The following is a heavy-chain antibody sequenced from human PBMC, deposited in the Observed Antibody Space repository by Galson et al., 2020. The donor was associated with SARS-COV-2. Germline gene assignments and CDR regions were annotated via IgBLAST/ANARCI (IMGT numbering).Heavy chain of an antibody. CDR3: AKDGGSSSWYWVYFDY. CDR2: ISYDGSNK. V-gene: IGHV3-30*18. CDR1: GFTFSSYG. Sequence: SLKISCAASGFTFSSYGMHWVRQAPGKGLEWVAVISYDGSNKYYADSVKGRFTISRDNSKNTLYLQMNSLRAEDTAVYYCAKDGGSSSWYWVYFDYWGQGTLVTVSS. D-gene: IGHD6-13*01. J-gene: IGHJ4*02.